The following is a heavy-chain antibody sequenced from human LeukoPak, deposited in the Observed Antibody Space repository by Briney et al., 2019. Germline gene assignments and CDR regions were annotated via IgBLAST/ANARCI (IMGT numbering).Heavy chain of an antibody. D-gene: IGHD3-10*01. J-gene: IGHJ4*02. CDR2: ISSSGSTI. CDR1: GFTFSDYY. Sequence: GGSLRLSCAASGFTFSDYYMSWIRQAPGKGLEWVSYISSSGSTIYYADSVKGRFTISRDNAKNSLYLQMNSLRAEDTAVYYCARDRDAWFGELSSFDYWDQGTLVTVSS. V-gene: IGHV3-11*01. CDR3: ARDRDAWFGELSSFDY.